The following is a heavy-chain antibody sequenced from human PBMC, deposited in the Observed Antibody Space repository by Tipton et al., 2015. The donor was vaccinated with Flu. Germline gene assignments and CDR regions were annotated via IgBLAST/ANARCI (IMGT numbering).Heavy chain of an antibody. CDR3: ARFYYDSSGYYYYLDS. D-gene: IGHD3-22*01. V-gene: IGHV3-48*03. CDR2: ISSSGKTI. CDR1: GFTFSNYE. J-gene: IGHJ4*02. Sequence: QLVQSGGGVVQPGGSLRLSCAASGFTFSNYEMNWVRQAPGKGLEWLSYISSSGKTISYADSVRGRFTISRDNTKNTLYLQMSSLRAEDTAFYFCARFYYDSSGYYYYLDSWGQGTLVTVSS.